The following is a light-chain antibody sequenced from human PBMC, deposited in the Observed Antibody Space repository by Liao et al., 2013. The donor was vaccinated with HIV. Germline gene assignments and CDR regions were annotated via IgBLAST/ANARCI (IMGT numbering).Light chain of an antibody. V-gene: IGLV3-21*01. CDR1: NIGSKS. Sequence: SYELTQPPSVSVAPGKTARITCGGNNIGSKSVHWYQQKPGQAPVLVIYYDSDRPSGIPERFSGSNSGNMATLTISRVEAGDEADYYCQLWDSSSDHYVFGTGTKVTVL. CDR2: YDS. J-gene: IGLJ1*01. CDR3: QLWDSSSDHYV.